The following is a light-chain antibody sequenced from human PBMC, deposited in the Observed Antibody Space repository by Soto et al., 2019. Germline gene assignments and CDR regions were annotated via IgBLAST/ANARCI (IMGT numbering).Light chain of an antibody. Sequence: EIVLTQSPGTLSLSPGEGATLSCRASQSVSNNYLAWYQQKPGQAPRLLIYGASSRATGIPDRFSGSGSGTDFTLTISRLEPEDFAVYYRQQYGISPITFGQGTRLEIK. CDR3: QQYGISPIT. CDR1: QSVSNNY. J-gene: IGKJ5*01. CDR2: GAS. V-gene: IGKV3-20*01.